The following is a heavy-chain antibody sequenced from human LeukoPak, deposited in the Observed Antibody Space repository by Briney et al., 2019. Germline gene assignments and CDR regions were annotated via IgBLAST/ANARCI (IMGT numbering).Heavy chain of an antibody. D-gene: IGHD3-16*01. J-gene: IGHJ4*02. Sequence: SETLSLTCAVYGGSFSGYYWSWIRQPPGKGLEWIGEINHSGSTNYNPSLKSRVTISVDTSKNQFSLKLSSVTAADTAVYYCAREGSSGRVAEAFDYWGQGTLVTVSP. CDR2: INHSGST. CDR3: AREGSSGRVAEAFDY. CDR1: GGSFSGYY. V-gene: IGHV4-34*01.